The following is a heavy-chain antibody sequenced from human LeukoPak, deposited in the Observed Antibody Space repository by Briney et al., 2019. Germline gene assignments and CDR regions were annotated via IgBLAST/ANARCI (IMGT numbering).Heavy chain of an antibody. J-gene: IGHJ4*02. D-gene: IGHD4-17*01. CDR2: INPNSGGT. V-gene: IGHV1-2*02. Sequence: GASVKVSCKASGYTFTGYYMHLVRQAPGQGLEWMGWINPNSGGTNYAQKFQGRVTMTRDTSISTAYMELSRLRSDDTAVYYCARDTYGDYPLDYWGQGTLVTVSS. CDR1: GYTFTGYY. CDR3: ARDTYGDYPLDY.